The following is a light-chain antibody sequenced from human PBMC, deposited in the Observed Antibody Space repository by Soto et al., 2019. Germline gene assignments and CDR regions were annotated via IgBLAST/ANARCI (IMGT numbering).Light chain of an antibody. Sequence: QSALTQPASVSGSPGQSITISCTGTSSDVGSYNLVSWYQQHPGKAPKLLIYEVSKRPSGVSNRFSGSKSGNTASLTISGLHTEDDADYYCCSYAGSSSYGFGTGTKVTVL. CDR2: EVS. V-gene: IGLV2-23*02. CDR3: CSYAGSSSYG. J-gene: IGLJ1*01. CDR1: SSDVGSYNL.